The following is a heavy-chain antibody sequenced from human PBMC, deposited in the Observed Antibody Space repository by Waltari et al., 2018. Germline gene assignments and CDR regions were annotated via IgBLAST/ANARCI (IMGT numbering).Heavy chain of an antibody. D-gene: IGHD2-2*01. CDR2: MNPNSGNT. CDR1: GYTFTSYD. V-gene: IGHV1-8*01. J-gene: IGHJ5*02. Sequence: QVQLVQSGAEVKKPGASVKVSCKASGYTFTSYDLNWVRQATGQGLEWMGWMNPNSGNTGYAQKFQGRVTMTRNTSISTAYMELSSLRSEDTAVYYCARGVVYCSSTSCYRGAWFDPWGQGTLVTVSS. CDR3: ARGVVYCSSTSCYRGAWFDP.